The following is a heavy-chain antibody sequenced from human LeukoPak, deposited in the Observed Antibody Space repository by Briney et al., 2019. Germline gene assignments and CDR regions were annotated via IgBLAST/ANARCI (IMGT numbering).Heavy chain of an antibody. Sequence: PGGSLRLSCAASGFTFSSYSMNWVRQAPGKGLEWVSSISSSSSYTYYADSVKGRFTISRDNAKNSLYLQMNSLRAEDTAVYYCAREGIVATIFDYFDYWGQGTLVTVSS. CDR2: ISSSSSYT. CDR1: GFTFSSYS. V-gene: IGHV3-21*01. J-gene: IGHJ4*02. D-gene: IGHD5-12*01. CDR3: AREGIVATIFDYFDY.